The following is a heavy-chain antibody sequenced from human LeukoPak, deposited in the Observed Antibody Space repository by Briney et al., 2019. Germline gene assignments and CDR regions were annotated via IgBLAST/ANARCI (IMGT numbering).Heavy chain of an antibody. Sequence: GGSLRLSSAASGFTFSSYGMHWVRQAPGKGLEWVAVISYDGSNKYYADSVKGRFTISRDNSKNTLYLQMNSLRAEDTAVYYCAKDPSLGYWGQGTLVTVSS. CDR2: ISYDGSNK. CDR3: AKDPSLGY. V-gene: IGHV3-30*18. CDR1: GFTFSSYG. J-gene: IGHJ4*02.